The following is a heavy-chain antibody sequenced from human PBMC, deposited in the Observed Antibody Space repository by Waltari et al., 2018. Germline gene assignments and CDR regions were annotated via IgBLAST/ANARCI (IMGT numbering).Heavy chain of an antibody. Sequence: QEKLQQGGAGVWRAGEERSITCAVYDESISGYYWRWIRQPPGKGLEWIGEINHSGSTNYNPSLNSRVTISVDTSKNQFSLKLCSVTAADTAVYFCARVGRSWYRFSPVFDYWGQGTLVTVSS. D-gene: IGHD6-13*01. CDR2: INHSGST. CDR1: DESISGYY. CDR3: ARVGRSWYRFSPVFDY. J-gene: IGHJ4*02. V-gene: IGHV4-34*01.